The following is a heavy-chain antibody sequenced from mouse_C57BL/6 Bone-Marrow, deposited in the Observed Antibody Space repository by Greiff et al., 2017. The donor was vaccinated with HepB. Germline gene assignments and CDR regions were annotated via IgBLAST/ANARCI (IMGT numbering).Heavy chain of an antibody. CDR2: INYDGSST. CDR3: ARDFYYGSTFDV. D-gene: IGHD1-1*01. V-gene: IGHV5-16*01. CDR1: GFTFSDYY. Sequence: DVQLVESEGGLVQPGSSMKLSCTASGFTFSDYYMAWVRQVPEKGLEWVANINYDGSSTYYLDSLKSRFIISRDNAKNILYLQMSSLKSEDTATYYCARDFYYGSTFDVWGTGTTVTVSS. J-gene: IGHJ1*03.